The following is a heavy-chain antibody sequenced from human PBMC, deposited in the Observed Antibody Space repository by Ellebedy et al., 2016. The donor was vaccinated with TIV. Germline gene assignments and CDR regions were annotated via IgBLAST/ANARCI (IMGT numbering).Heavy chain of an antibody. D-gene: IGHD2-15*01. CDR1: GGSIRGYY. CDR3: ARDGVDGMDV. J-gene: IGHJ6*02. CDR2: IDYSGST. Sequence: PSETLSLTCTVSGGSIRGYYWTWIRQPPGKGLGWIGNIDYSGSTNYNPSLMSRVSISVDRSKNQFSLKLTSGTAADTALYYCARDGVDGMDVWGQGITVAVAS. V-gene: IGHV4-59*01.